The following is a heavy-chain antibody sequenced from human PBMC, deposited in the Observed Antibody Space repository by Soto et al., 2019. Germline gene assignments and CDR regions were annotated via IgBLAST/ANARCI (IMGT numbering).Heavy chain of an antibody. D-gene: IGHD3-22*01. CDR1: EGSIGNDNCY. J-gene: IGHJ6*02. V-gene: IGHV4-61*01. Sequence: LQTLSVTWTVAEGSIGNDNCYWIWNHQPPGKGLEWIGYIYYTGTTNYNPSLRSRVTISVDTSKNQFSLKLSSVTAADTAVYYCARGGRVGQNYYDSSGYRGPYYYYGMDVWGQGTTVTVSS. CDR2: IYYTGTT. CDR3: ARGGRVGQNYYDSSGYRGPYYYYGMDV.